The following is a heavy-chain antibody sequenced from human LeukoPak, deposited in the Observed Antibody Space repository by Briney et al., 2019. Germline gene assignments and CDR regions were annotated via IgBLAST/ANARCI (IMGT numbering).Heavy chain of an antibody. CDR2: INHSGST. Sequence: SETLSLTCAVYGGSFSGYYWSWIRQPPGKGLEWIGEINHSGSTNYNPSLKSRVTISIDTSKNQFSLKLSSVTAADTAVYHCARRGPYCSGGSCRFQNWFDPWGQGTLVTVSS. CDR1: GGSFSGYY. J-gene: IGHJ5*02. V-gene: IGHV4-34*01. D-gene: IGHD2-15*01. CDR3: ARRGPYCSGGSCRFQNWFDP.